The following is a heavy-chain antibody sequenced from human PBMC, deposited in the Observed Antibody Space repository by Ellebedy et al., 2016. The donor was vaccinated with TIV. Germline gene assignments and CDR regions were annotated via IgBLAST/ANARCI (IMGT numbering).Heavy chain of an antibody. CDR2: IYYSGST. J-gene: IGHJ3*02. CDR1: GGSISTYY. D-gene: IGHD3-22*01. CDR3: ATSYDSSGYYDDDAFDI. V-gene: IGHV4-59*01. Sequence: MPSETLSLTCTVSGGSISTYYWSWIRQPPGKGLEWIGYIYYSGSTKYNPSLKSRVTRSVDTSKKQFSLNLSSVTAADTAVYYCATSYDSSGYYDDDAFDIWGQGTMVTVSS.